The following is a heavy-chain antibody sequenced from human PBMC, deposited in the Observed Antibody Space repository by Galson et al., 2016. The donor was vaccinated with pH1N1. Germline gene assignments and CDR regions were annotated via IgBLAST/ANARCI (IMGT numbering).Heavy chain of an antibody. CDR3: AGGPRCHSSSCYNYDYYYMDF. CDR1: GYTFVDVS. CDR2: FDPEGDET. J-gene: IGHJ6*03. Sequence: SVKVSCKVSGYTFVDVSMHWVRQAPGKGPEWMGRFDPEGDETVYAQTLQGRFTITRDISADTAYMELSSLEAEDTAVYYCAGGPRCHSSSCYNYDYYYMDFWGQGSTVIVSS. V-gene: IGHV1-24*01. D-gene: IGHD5-24*01.